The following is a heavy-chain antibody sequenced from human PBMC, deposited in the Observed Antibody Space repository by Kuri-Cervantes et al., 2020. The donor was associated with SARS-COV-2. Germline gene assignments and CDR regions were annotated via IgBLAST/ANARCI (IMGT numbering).Heavy chain of an antibody. J-gene: IGHJ4*02. V-gene: IGHV1-2*02. CDR2: INPNSGGT. D-gene: IGHD2/OR15-2a*01. CDR1: GYTFTGYY. CDR3: ARGRGWGLYARHGFDY. Sequence: ASVKVFCRAAGYTFTGYYRHWVRQAPGQGLEWMGWINPNSGGTNYAKKFQGRVTMTRDTSISTAYMELSRLRSDDTAVYYCARGRGWGLYARHGFDYWGQGTLVTVSS.